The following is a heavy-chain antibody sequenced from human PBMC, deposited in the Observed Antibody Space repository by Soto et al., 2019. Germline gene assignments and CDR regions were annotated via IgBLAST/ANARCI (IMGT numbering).Heavy chain of an antibody. J-gene: IGHJ5*02. CDR3: ARNGGTFDP. CDR1: GFSFSDYD. D-gene: IGHD3-16*01. Sequence: QVQLVESGGGLVKPGGSLRLSCVASGFSFSDYDMSWIRQGPGKGLEWVSYITVSGSSTYYANSVKGRFTISRDDAKDSLYLQMNSLRAEDTAVYYCARNGGTFDPWGQGTLVTVS. V-gene: IGHV3-11*01. CDR2: ITVSGSST.